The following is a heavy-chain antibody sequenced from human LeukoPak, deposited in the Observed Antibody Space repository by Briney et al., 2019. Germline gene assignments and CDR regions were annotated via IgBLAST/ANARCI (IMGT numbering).Heavy chain of an antibody. CDR3: AKVGDCSSTSCYKGYDY. J-gene: IGHJ4*02. CDR1: GITFSRYG. Sequence: GRSLRLSCGASGITFSRYGMHWVRQAPGKGLEWVAFIRYDGSNKYYADSVKGRFTISRDNSKNTLYLQMNSLRAEDTAVYYCAKVGDCSSTSCYKGYDYWGQGTLVTVSS. D-gene: IGHD2-2*02. CDR2: IRYDGSNK. V-gene: IGHV3-30*02.